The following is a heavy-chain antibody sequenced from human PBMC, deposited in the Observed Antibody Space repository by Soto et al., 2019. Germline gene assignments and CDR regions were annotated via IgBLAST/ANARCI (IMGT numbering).Heavy chain of an antibody. CDR2: ISYDGSNK. CDR1: GFTFSSYA. V-gene: IGHV3-30-3*01. J-gene: IGHJ3*02. Sequence: GGSLRLSCAASGFTFSSYAMHWVRQAPGKGLERVAVISYDGSNKYYADSVKGRFTISRYNSNNTLYLQMNSQRAEDTSVDDCARAHIVVVVGATHDAFEIWGQGTMVTVSS. CDR3: ARAHIVVVVGATHDAFEI. D-gene: IGHD2-15*01.